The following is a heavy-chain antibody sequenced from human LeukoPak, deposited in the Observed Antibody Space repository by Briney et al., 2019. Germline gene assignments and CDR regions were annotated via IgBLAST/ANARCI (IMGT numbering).Heavy chain of an antibody. J-gene: IGHJ1*01. D-gene: IGHD6-19*01. V-gene: IGHV4-34*01. Sequence: SETLSLTFAVYGGSFSGYYWSWIRPPPGKGLEWIGEINHSGSTNYNPSLKSRVTISVDTSKNQFSLKLSSVTAADTAVYYCARPRRGSSGWYGYFQHWGQGTLVTVSS. CDR3: ARPRRGSSGWYGYFQH. CDR1: GGSFSGYY. CDR2: INHSGST.